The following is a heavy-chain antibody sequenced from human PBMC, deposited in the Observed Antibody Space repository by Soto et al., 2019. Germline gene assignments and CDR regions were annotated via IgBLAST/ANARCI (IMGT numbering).Heavy chain of an antibody. J-gene: IGHJ4*02. D-gene: IGHD4-17*01. CDR2: IIPIFGTA. Sequence: QVQLVQSGAEVKKPGSSVKVSCKASGGTFSSYAISWVRQAPGQGLEWMGGIIPIFGTANYGQKFQGRVTITADESTSTAYMEPSSLRSEDTAVYYCASEGTVTTDRSFDYWGQGTLVTVSS. V-gene: IGHV1-69*12. CDR3: ASEGTVTTDRSFDY. CDR1: GGTFSSYA.